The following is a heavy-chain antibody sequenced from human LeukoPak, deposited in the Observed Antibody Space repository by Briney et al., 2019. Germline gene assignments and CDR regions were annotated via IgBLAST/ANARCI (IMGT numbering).Heavy chain of an antibody. J-gene: IGHJ5*02. V-gene: IGHV3-23*01. CDR1: GFPFSRHA. Sequence: QPGGSLRLSCAASGFPFSRHAMSWVRQPQGKGLEWVSSISNGNTYYADSVRGRFTISRHDSKNTVYQQMNSLRDEDTALYYGVREAGYCANVCLKSNWFDPWGRGTLVTVSS. CDR2: ISNGNT. CDR3: VREAGYCANVCLKSNWFDP. D-gene: IGHD2-8*01.